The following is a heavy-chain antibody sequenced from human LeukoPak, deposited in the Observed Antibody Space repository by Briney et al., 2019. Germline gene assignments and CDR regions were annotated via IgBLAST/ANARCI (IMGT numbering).Heavy chain of an antibody. CDR3: ANSYDGKIVPFDN. V-gene: IGHV4-4*09. Sequence: SETLSLTCTVPNGSISNSYWNWVRQPPGKGLEWIGYIYSSGSTNYNPSFKSRVTLSVDPSKNQFSLKLNPVTASDTAVYYCANSYDGKIVPFDNWGQGTLVTVSS. CDR2: IYSSGST. D-gene: IGHD4-23*01. CDR1: NGSISNSY. J-gene: IGHJ4*02.